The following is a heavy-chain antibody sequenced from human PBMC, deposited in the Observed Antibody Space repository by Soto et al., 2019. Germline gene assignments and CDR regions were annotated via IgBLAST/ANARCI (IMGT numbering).Heavy chain of an antibody. CDR1: GFTLNSFF. J-gene: IGHJ5*02. D-gene: IGHD3-22*01. V-gene: IGHV3-74*01. Sequence: LRLSCAASGFTLNSFFMHWVRHAPGKGLMWVSRISNDGSSTTYADSVKGRFTISRDNARNTLYLQMNSLRADDTAVYFCVRDQDSRGYSVFNLWGQGAQVTVSS. CDR3: VRDQDSRGYSVFNL. CDR2: ISNDGSST.